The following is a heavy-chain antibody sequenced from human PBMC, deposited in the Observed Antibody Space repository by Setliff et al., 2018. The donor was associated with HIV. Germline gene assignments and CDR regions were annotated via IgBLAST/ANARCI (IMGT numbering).Heavy chain of an antibody. Sequence: SWIRQPPGKGLEWIGRIKSKTDGGTTDYAAPVKGRFTISRDDSKNTLYLQMKSLKTEDTAVYYCTTEVFRQWLVGDYWGQGTLVTVSS. D-gene: IGHD6-19*01. CDR3: TTEVFRQWLVGDY. V-gene: IGHV3-15*01. CDR2: IKSKTDGGTT. J-gene: IGHJ4*02.